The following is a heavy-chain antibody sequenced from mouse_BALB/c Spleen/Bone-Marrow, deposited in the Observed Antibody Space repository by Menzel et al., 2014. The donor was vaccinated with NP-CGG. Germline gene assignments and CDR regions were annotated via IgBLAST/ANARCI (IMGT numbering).Heavy chain of an antibody. CDR3: AFGNYDFDY. CDR2: IYPGDGGT. CDR1: GYAFSSYW. J-gene: IGHJ2*01. D-gene: IGHD2-1*01. Sequence: VKLVESGAELVRPGSSVKISCKASGYAFSSYWMNWVKRRPGQGLEWIGQIYPGDGGTNYSGKFKGKATLTADESSSTAYMQLSSLTSEDSAVYFCAFGNYDFDYWGQGTTLTVSS. V-gene: IGHV1-80*01.